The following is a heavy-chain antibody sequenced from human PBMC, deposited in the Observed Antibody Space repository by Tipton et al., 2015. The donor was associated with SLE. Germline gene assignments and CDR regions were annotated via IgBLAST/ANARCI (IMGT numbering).Heavy chain of an antibody. D-gene: IGHD3-3*01. Sequence: TLSLTCTVSGGSIRSYYWSWIRQPPGKRLEWIGYIDYTRGMKYHPSLESRVTISIDTSKNQFSLRLNSVGTADTAVYFCARGGTDYDVWLGCPYFDLWGRGTLVTVSS. V-gene: IGHV4-59*01. CDR3: ARGGTDYDVWLGCPYFDL. J-gene: IGHJ2*01. CDR1: GGSIRSYY. CDR2: IDYTRGM.